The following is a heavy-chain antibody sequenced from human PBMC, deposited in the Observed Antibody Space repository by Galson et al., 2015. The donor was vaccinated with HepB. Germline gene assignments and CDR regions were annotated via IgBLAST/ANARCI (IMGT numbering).Heavy chain of an antibody. CDR3: ARDRAYYSSGWHALDY. CDR1: GFTFSHYG. J-gene: IGHJ4*02. Sequence: SLRLSCAASGFTFSHYGMHWVRQAPGKGLETVALIWFDGSNPYYADSVKGRFSISRDNSKNTLYLQMNSLGAEDTAVYFCARDRAYYSSGWHALDYWGQGTPVTVS. CDR2: IWFDGSNP. V-gene: IGHV3-33*01. D-gene: IGHD6-19*01.